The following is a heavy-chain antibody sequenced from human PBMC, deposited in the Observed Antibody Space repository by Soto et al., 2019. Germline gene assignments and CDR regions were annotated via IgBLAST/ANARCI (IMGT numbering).Heavy chain of an antibody. CDR2: ISFYNGHT. J-gene: IGHJ4*02. Sequence: QVQLVQSGGEVKKPGASVKVSCKASGDTVTNYGISWVRQAPGQGLEWMGWISFYNGHTNYAQKLQGRVTLTTDTSTSTDYMELRSLRSDDTAVYYCASATSIAVAGKESWGQGTLVTVSS. CDR3: ASATSIAVAGKES. CDR1: GDTVTNYG. V-gene: IGHV1-18*01. D-gene: IGHD6-19*01.